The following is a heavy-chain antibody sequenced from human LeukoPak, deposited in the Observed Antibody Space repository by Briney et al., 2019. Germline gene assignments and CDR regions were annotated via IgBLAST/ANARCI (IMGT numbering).Heavy chain of an antibody. D-gene: IGHD5-18*01. Sequence: GGSLRLSCATSGFTFRSYWMSWVRQAPGKGLEWVANIKKDGSEKYYVDSVTGRFTIYRDNAKNSLYLQMNSLRAEDTAVYYCARKRYSTTDYWGQGTLVTVSS. CDR2: IKKDGSEK. CDR1: GFTFRSYW. J-gene: IGHJ4*02. V-gene: IGHV3-7*01. CDR3: ARKRYSTTDY.